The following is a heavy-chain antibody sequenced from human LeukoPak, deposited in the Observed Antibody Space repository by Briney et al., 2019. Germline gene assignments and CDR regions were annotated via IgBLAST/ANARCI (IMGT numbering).Heavy chain of an antibody. CDR3: ATSSNAPGNY. D-gene: IGHD2-2*01. CDR2: INQDGSAK. J-gene: IGHJ4*02. Sequence: GGSLRLSCAASGFTFSSYWMSRVRQAPGKGLEWVANINQDGSAKYYVGSVKGRFTISRDNAKNSLYLQMNSLRAEDTAVYYCATSSNAPGNYWGQGTLVTVSS. CDR1: GFTFSSYW. V-gene: IGHV3-7*01.